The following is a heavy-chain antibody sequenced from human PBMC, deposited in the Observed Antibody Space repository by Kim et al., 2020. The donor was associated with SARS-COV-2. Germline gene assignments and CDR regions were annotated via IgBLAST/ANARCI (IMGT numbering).Heavy chain of an antibody. V-gene: IGHV3-30*07. D-gene: IGHD3-16*02. CDR3: ARDHYDYIWGSYRYTDAFDI. J-gene: IGHJ3*02. Sequence: GRFTISRDNSTNTLYRQMNSLRAEDTAVYYCARDHYDYIWGSYRYTDAFDIWGQGTMVTVSS.